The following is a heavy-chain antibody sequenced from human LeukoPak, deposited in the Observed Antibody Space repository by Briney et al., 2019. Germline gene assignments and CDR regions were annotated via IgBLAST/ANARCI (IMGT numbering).Heavy chain of an antibody. J-gene: IGHJ4*02. CDR1: GSTFTTYG. V-gene: IGHV3-30*18. D-gene: IGHD6-13*01. CDR2: ISYDGGNK. Sequence: GGSLRLSCAASGSTFTTYGMHWVRQAPGKGLEWVAVISYDGGNKYYADSVKGRFTISRDNYKDTLYLQMNSLRAEDTAVYYCAKDQAYRSSWYYFDYWGQGTLVTVSS. CDR3: AKDQAYRSSWYYFDY.